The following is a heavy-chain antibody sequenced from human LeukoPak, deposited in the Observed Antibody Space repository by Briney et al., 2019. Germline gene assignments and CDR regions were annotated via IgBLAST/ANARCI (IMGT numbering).Heavy chain of an antibody. CDR2: ISYSGSA. CDR1: GGSLSSYY. V-gene: IGHV4-59*01. Sequence: SETLSLTCTVSGGSLSSYYWSWIRQPPGKGLEWIGYISYSGSANYNPSLKSRVTISVDTSKNQFSLKLTSVTAADTAVYYCARAPGIAAAGTHFDFWGQGTLVSVSS. D-gene: IGHD6-13*01. CDR3: ARAPGIAAAGTHFDF. J-gene: IGHJ4*02.